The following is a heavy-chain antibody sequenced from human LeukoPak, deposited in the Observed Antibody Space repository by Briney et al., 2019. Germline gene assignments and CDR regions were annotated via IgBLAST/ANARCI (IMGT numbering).Heavy chain of an antibody. D-gene: IGHD3-10*01. CDR2: IYSDGST. Sequence: GGSLRLSCAAAGFTVSSNFMMWVRQAPWKGLEWVSFIYSDGSTYYTDSVKGRFTISRDTFRNTLYLQMNNLRAEDTAIYYCASYFGRSWGQGTLVTVSS. J-gene: IGHJ5*02. V-gene: IGHV3-53*01. CDR1: GFTVSSNF. CDR3: ASYFGRS.